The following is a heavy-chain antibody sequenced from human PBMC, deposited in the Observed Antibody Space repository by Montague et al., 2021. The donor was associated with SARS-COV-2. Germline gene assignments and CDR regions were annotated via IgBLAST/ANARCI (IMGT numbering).Heavy chain of an antibody. Sequence: TLSLTCTVPGGSISSGGYYWSWIRQHPGKGLEWIGYIYYSGSTYYNPSLKSRVTISVDTSKNQFSLKLSSVTAADTAVYYCARTYYDILTGYYNFDYWGQGTLVTVSS. CDR3: ARTYYDILTGYYNFDY. V-gene: IGHV4-31*03. D-gene: IGHD3-9*01. J-gene: IGHJ4*02. CDR2: IYYSGST. CDR1: GGSISSGGYY.